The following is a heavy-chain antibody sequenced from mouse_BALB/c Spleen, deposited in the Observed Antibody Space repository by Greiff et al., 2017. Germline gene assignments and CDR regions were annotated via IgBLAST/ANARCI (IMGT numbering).Heavy chain of an antibody. D-gene: IGHD3-3*01. CDR2: ISYSGST. CDR1: GYSITSDYA. CDR3: ARRWDSPPWFAY. Sequence: VQLKQSGPGLVKPSQSLSLTCTVTGYSITSDYAWNWIRQFPGNKLEWMGYISYSGSTSYNPSLKSRISITRDTSKNQFFLQLNSVTTEDTATYYCARRWDSPPWFAYWGQGTLVTVSA. J-gene: IGHJ3*01. V-gene: IGHV3-2*02.